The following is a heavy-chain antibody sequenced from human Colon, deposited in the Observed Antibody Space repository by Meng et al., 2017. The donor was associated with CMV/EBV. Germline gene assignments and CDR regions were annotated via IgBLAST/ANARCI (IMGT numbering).Heavy chain of an antibody. V-gene: IGHV3-30-3*01. CDR1: GFDFFNSA. Sequence: QGQVVESGGGVVQPWRSLRLSCAASGFDFFNSAMHWVRQVPGKGLEWVTIISYDGSHALYADSVKGRFTISRDNSKNTLYLQMNSLRPEDTAVYYCASSFHGSGSPDHWGQGTLVTVSS. CDR2: ISYDGSHA. CDR3: ASSFHGSGSPDH. D-gene: IGHD3-10*01. J-gene: IGHJ5*02.